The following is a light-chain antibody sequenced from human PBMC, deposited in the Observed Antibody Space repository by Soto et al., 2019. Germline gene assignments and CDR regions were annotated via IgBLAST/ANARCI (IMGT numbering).Light chain of an antibody. CDR1: SSDVGGYNY. Sequence: QSALTQPRSVSGSPGQSVTISCTGTSSDVGGYNYVSWYQQHPGKAPKLMIYDVSKRPSGVPDRFSGSKSGNTASLTISGLQAEYEAVYYCCSYAGSYVFGTGTKLTVL. CDR2: DVS. J-gene: IGLJ1*01. V-gene: IGLV2-11*01. CDR3: CSYAGSYV.